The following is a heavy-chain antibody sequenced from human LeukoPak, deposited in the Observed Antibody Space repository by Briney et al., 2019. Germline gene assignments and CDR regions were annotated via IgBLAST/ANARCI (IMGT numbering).Heavy chain of an antibody. J-gene: IGHJ4*02. D-gene: IGHD6-13*01. CDR3: ARGDSSSWSFKI. V-gene: IGHV4-59*08. CDR2: IYYSGST. CDR1: GGSISSYY. Sequence: SETLSLTCIVSGGSISSYYWSWIRQPPGKELEWIGYIYYSGSTNYKPSLKSRVTISVDTSKNQFSLKLSSVTAADTAVYYCARGDSSSWSFKIWGQGTLVTVSS.